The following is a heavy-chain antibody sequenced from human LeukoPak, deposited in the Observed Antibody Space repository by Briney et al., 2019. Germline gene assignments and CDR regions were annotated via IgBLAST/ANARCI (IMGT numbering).Heavy chain of an antibody. D-gene: IGHD6-13*01. CDR3: AREGPIAATGPDY. CDR1: GGSISSYY. V-gene: IGHV4-59*01. CDR2: IYNSRDT. Sequence: SETLSLTCTVSGGSISSYYWSWIRQPPGKGLEWLGYIYNSRDTNYNPSLKSRVTFSVDTSKNQFSLKLGSVTAADTAVYYCAREGPIAATGPDYWGQGTLVTVSS. J-gene: IGHJ4*02.